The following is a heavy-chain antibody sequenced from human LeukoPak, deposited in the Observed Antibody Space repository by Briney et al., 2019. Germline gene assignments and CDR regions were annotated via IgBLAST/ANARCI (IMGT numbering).Heavy chain of an antibody. CDR3: ARDDYGDYYYGMDV. Sequence: SETLSLTCTVSGGSISSYYWSWIRQPPGKGLEWIGYIYYSGSTNYNPSLKSRVAISVDTSKNQFSLKLSSVTAADTAVYYCARDDYGDYYYGMDVWGQGTTVTVSS. CDR1: GGSISSYY. D-gene: IGHD4-17*01. CDR2: IYYSGST. V-gene: IGHV4-59*01. J-gene: IGHJ6*02.